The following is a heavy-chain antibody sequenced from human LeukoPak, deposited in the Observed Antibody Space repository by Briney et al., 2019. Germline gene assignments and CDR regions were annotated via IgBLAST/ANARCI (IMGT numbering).Heavy chain of an antibody. Sequence: GGSWRPSWAALGLTFSSFTRSWVGQAPGKGLEWASTITTSDGNTYYADSVKGRFTVSRDNSKNTLFLQMNSLRAEDTAVYYCAKDGGLWVSAHWGDSWGRGTLVTVSS. CDR1: GLTFSSFT. CDR3: AKDGGLWVSAHWGDS. D-gene: IGHD7-27*01. V-gene: IGHV3-23*01. CDR2: ITTSDGNT. J-gene: IGHJ4*02.